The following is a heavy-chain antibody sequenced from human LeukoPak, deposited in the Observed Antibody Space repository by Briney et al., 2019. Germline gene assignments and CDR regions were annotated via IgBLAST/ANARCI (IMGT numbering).Heavy chain of an antibody. Sequence: GGSLRLSCAASGFTFSSYSMNWVRQAPGKGLEWVSSISSSSSYIYYADSVKGRFTISRDNAKNSLYLQMSSLRAEDTAVYYCARVKPAEYSYGRGGWFDPWGQGTLVSVSS. CDR1: GFTFSSYS. V-gene: IGHV3-21*01. CDR3: ARVKPAEYSYGRGGWFDP. D-gene: IGHD5-18*01. CDR2: ISSSSSYI. J-gene: IGHJ5*02.